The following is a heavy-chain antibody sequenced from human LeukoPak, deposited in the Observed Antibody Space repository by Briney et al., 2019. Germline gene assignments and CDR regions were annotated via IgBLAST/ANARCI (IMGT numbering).Heavy chain of an antibody. Sequence: ASVTVSCKTSGYSFTAYYIHWMRQAPGQVPEWMGWIDPDSGGTNYAQKFQGRVTITRDTSITTAHLELISLTFDDTAVYYCATLRTPTGEHEYWGQGTLVSVSS. J-gene: IGHJ4*02. V-gene: IGHV1-2*02. D-gene: IGHD7-27*01. CDR3: ATLRTPTGEHEY. CDR1: GYSFTAYY. CDR2: IDPDSGGT.